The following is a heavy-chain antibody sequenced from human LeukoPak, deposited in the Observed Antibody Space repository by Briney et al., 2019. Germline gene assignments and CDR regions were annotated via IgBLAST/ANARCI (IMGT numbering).Heavy chain of an antibody. J-gene: IGHJ4*02. D-gene: IGHD2-2*01. CDR2: IYHSGST. CDR3: ARHDDMEPSSTLEN. CDR1: GGSISSGGYY. V-gene: IGHV4-30-2*03. Sequence: SETLSLTCTVSGGSISSGGYYWSCIRQPPGKGLECIGYIYHSGSTYYNPSLKSRVTISVDTSKNQFSLKLSSVTAADTAVYYCARHDDMEPSSTLENWGQGTLVTVSS.